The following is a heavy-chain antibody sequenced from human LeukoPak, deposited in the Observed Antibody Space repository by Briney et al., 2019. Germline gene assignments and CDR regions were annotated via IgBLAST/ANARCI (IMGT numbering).Heavy chain of an antibody. CDR3: AREKELVH. CDR1: GYTFTGYS. J-gene: IGHJ4*02. D-gene: IGHD6-6*01. Sequence: ASVTLSCKASGYTFTGYSMHWVRHAPGQGLEWMGWINPNSGGTNYAQKFQSRLTMTRDTSINTAYMELSSLRSDDTAVYYCAREKELVHWGEGTLVTVSS. V-gene: IGHV1-2*02. CDR2: INPNSGGT.